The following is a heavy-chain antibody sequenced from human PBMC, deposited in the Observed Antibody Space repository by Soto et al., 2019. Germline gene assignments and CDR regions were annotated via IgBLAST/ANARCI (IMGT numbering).Heavy chain of an antibody. CDR2: IWHDGSMK. CDR3: ARAVGPYDY. CDR1: GFIFSTYG. J-gene: IGHJ4*02. D-gene: IGHD1-26*01. Sequence: QVQLVESGGGVVQPGRSLRLSCEASGFIFSTYGIHWVRQAPDKGLQWVAVIWHDGSMKYYEDSVKGRFTISSGNSKNTLYLQMDSLRVEDTALYYCARAVGPYDYWGQGALVTVSS. V-gene: IGHV3-33*01.